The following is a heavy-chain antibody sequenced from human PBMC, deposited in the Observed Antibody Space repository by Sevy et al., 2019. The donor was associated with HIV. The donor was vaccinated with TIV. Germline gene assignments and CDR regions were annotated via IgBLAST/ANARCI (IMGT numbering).Heavy chain of an antibody. V-gene: IGHV5-51*01. CDR2: FYPGDSHT. CDR1: GYSFTSYW. Sequence: GESLKISCKGSGYSFTSYWIGWVRQMPGKGLEGMGIFYPGDSHTRYSPSFQGQVTISADKSISTAYLQRSSLKAADTAMYFCARGTTVTRIDYWGQGTLVTVSS. D-gene: IGHD4-17*01. CDR3: ARGTTVTRIDY. J-gene: IGHJ4*02.